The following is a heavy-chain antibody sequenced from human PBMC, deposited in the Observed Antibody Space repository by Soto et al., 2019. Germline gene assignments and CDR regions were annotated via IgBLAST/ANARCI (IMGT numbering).Heavy chain of an antibody. CDR1: GGSISSSSYY. Sequence: SETLSLTCTVSGGSISSSSYYWGWIRQPPGKGLEWIGSIYYSGSTYYNPSLKSRVTISVDTSKNQFSLKLSSVTAADTAVYYCARRVKGVLRYFDWLLFEGFFDYWGQGTLVTVSS. V-gene: IGHV4-39*01. CDR3: ARRVKGVLRYFDWLLFEGFFDY. J-gene: IGHJ4*02. D-gene: IGHD3-9*01. CDR2: IYYSGST.